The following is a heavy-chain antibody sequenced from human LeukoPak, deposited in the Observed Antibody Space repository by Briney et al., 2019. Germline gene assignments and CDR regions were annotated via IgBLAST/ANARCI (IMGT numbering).Heavy chain of an antibody. CDR1: GGSISSGGYY. Sequence: PSETLSLTCTVSGGSISSGGYYWSWIRQHPGKGLEWIGYIYYSGSTYYNPSLKSRVTISVDTSKNQFSLKLSSVTAADTAVYYCARDGLRSGAFDIWGQGTMVTVSS. V-gene: IGHV4-31*03. CDR2: IYYSGST. CDR3: ARDGLRSGAFDI. J-gene: IGHJ3*02. D-gene: IGHD5-12*01.